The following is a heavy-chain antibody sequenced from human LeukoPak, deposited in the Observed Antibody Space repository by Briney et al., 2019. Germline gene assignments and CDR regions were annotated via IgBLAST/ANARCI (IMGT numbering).Heavy chain of an antibody. CDR3: ARARAKGSSEYYMDV. CDR1: GYTFTSYG. D-gene: IGHD6-6*01. CDR2: ISAYNGNT. Sequence: APVKVSCKASGYTFTSYGITWVRQAPGQGLERMGWISAYNGNTNSAQKLQGRVTMTTDTSTSTAYMELKSLRSDDTAVYYCARARAKGSSEYYMDVWGKGNTVTVSS. V-gene: IGHV1-18*01. J-gene: IGHJ6*03.